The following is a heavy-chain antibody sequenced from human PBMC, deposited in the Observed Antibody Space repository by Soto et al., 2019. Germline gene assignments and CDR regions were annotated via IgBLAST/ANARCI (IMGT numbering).Heavy chain of an antibody. J-gene: IGHJ6*02. CDR1: GFTFSSHA. Sequence: EVRLLESGGDLVQPGGSLRLSCAASGFTFSSHAISWVRQAPGKGLEWVSAISGTGVSTFYADSVKGRFTISRDNSKNTLYLQMNSLRVEDTAIYYCAKNRDGYYYTGTDVWGQGTTVTVSS. V-gene: IGHV3-23*01. CDR2: ISGTGVST. CDR3: AKNRDGYYYTGTDV.